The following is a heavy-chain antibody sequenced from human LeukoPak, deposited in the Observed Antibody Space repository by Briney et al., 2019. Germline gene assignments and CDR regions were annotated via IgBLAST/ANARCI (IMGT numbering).Heavy chain of an antibody. V-gene: IGHV3-23*01. CDR2: ISGGGGSA. Sequence: PGGSLRLSCAASGFTFSSYAMNWVRQAPGKGLEWVSLISGGGGSAYYADSVKGRFTVSRDNSKNTLYLQMNSLRAEDTAVYYCAKSNLKYYFDSWGQGTLVTVSS. CDR3: AKSNLKYYFDS. J-gene: IGHJ4*02. D-gene: IGHD6-6*01. CDR1: GFTFSSYA.